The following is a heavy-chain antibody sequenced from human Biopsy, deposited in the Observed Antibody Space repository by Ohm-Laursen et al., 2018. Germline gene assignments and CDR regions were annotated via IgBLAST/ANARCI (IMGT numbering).Heavy chain of an antibody. CDR3: ARLKAEYDSSRYYLDAFDI. Sequence: GTLSLTCTVSGGSFTGYYWSWIRQPAGKGLEWIGRIYSSGSTNYNPSLKSRVTLSMDTSKRQFSLKLSFVTAADTAVVYCARLKAEYDSSRYYLDAFDIWGQGTKVTVSS. CDR1: GGSFTGYY. CDR2: IYSSGST. J-gene: IGHJ3*02. D-gene: IGHD3-22*01. V-gene: IGHV4-4*07.